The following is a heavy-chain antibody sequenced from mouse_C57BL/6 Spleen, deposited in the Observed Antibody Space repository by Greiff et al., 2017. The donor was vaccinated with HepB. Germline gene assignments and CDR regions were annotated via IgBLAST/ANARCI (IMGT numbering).Heavy chain of an antibody. V-gene: IGHV10-1*01. Sequence: EVHLVESGGGLVQPKGSLKLSCAASGFSFNTYAINWVRQAPGKGLEWVARIRSKSNNYATYYADSVKDRFTISRDDSESMLYLQMNNLKTEDTAMYYCVRHGGLRRGFDYWGQGTTLTVSS. CDR3: VRHGGLRRGFDY. CDR1: GFSFNTYA. J-gene: IGHJ2*01. CDR2: IRSKSNNYAT. D-gene: IGHD2-4*01.